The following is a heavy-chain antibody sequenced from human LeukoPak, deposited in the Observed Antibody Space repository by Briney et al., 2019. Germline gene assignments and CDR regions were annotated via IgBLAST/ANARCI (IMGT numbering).Heavy chain of an antibody. CDR1: GGSFSGYY. Sequence: SETLSLTCAVYGGSFSGYYWTWIRQSQGKGLEWIGEINHSGNTNYNPSLKSRVTISVDTSKKQFSLKVRSVTAADTAVYYCARGGGQWLRSYYFDYWGQGALVFVSS. CDR3: ARGGGQWLRSYYFDY. V-gene: IGHV4-34*01. J-gene: IGHJ4*02. CDR2: INHSGNT. D-gene: IGHD5-12*01.